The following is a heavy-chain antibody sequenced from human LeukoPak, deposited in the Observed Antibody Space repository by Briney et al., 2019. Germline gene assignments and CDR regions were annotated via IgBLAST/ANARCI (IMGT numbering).Heavy chain of an antibody. D-gene: IGHD1-26*01. Sequence: GGSLRLSCAASEFTFSDYWMHWVRQAPGKGLLWVSRINTDGTFIRHADSVQGRFTISRDAAKNTLFLQMNSLRAEDTAVYYCAREARVGGALQYWGQGVQVTVSA. CDR1: EFTFSDYW. CDR2: INTDGTFI. V-gene: IGHV3-74*01. J-gene: IGHJ4*02. CDR3: AREARVGGALQY.